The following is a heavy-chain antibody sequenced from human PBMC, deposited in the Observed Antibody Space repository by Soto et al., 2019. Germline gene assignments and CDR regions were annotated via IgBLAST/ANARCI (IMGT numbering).Heavy chain of an antibody. CDR3: AKGHASTSPKYYYYYYMDV. CDR2: ISWNSGSI. V-gene: IGHV3-9*01. J-gene: IGHJ6*03. CDR1: GFTFDDYA. Sequence: PGGSLRLSCAASGFTFDDYAMHWVRQAPGKGLDWVSGISWNSGSIGYADSVKGRFTISRDNAKNSLYLQMNSLRAEDTALYYCAKGHASTSPKYYYYYYMDVWGKGTTVTVSS.